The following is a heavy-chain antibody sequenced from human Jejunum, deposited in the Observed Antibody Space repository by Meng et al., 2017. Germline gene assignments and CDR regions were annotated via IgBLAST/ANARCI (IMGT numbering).Heavy chain of an antibody. J-gene: IGHJ4*02. V-gene: IGHV4-59*01. Sequence: QVQLQESGPGLVKPSETLSLTCTVSGDSINTYYWSWIRQPPGKGLEWIWYIYYSPLTPSPPSLPRRVTISVATSKNQFSLKLSSVTAADTAVYYCARHLNHLFDYWGQGTLVTVSS. CDR1: GDSINTYY. D-gene: IGHD1-14*01. CDR3: ARHLNHLFDY. CDR2: IYYSPLT.